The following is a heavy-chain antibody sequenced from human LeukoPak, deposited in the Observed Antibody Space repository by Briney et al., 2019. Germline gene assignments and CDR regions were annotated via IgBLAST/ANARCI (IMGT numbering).Heavy chain of an antibody. D-gene: IGHD3-22*01. J-gene: IGHJ4*02. V-gene: IGHV4-34*01. Sequence: SETLSLTCVVYGGSFSGCYWSWIRQPPGKGLEWIGEINHSGSTNYNPSLKSRVTISVDTFKNQFSLKLSSVTAADTAVYYCATRRTYYYDSSGYIPYWGQGTLVTVSS. CDR2: INHSGST. CDR1: GGSFSGCY. CDR3: ATRRTYYYDSSGYIPY.